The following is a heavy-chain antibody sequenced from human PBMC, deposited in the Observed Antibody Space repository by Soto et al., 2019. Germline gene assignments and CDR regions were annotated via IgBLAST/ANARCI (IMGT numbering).Heavy chain of an antibody. V-gene: IGHV1-8*01. CDR3: ARGGMRGQKLGTERPKTFGY. CDR1: GYTFTSYD. D-gene: IGHD6-13*01. J-gene: IGHJ4*02. Sequence: GASVKVSCKASGYTFTSYDINWVRQATGQGLEWMGWMNPNSGNTGYAQKFQGRVTMTRNTSISTAYMELSSLRSEDTAVYYCARGGMRGQKLGTERPKTFGYWGQGTLVTVS. CDR2: MNPNSGNT.